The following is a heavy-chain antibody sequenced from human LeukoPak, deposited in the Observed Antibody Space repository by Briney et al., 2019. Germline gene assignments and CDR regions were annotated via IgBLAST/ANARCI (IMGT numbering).Heavy chain of an antibody. V-gene: IGHV4-4*07. CDR2: IYTSGST. J-gene: IGHJ5*02. CDR3: ARDFIMITFGGSNWFDP. CDR1: GGSISSYY. D-gene: IGHD3-16*01. Sequence: SETLSLTCTVSGGSISSYYWSWIRQPAGKGLEWIGRIYTSGSTNYNPSLKSRVTMSVDTSKNQFSLKLSSVTAADTAVYYCARDFIMITFGGSNWFDPWGQGTLVTVSS.